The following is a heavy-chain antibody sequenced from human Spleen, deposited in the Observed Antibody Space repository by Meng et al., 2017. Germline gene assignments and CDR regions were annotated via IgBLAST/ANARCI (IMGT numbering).Heavy chain of an antibody. V-gene: IGHV3-11*01. CDR2: ISSSGSTI. CDR1: GFTFSDYY. Sequence: GESLKISCAASGFTFSDYYMSWIRQAPGKGLEWVSYISSSGSTIYYADSVKGRFTISRDNAKNSLYLQMNSLRAEDTAVYYCAKEFGLPADAFDVWGQGTMVTVSS. CDR3: AKEFGLPADAFDV. J-gene: IGHJ3*01. D-gene: IGHD3-10*01.